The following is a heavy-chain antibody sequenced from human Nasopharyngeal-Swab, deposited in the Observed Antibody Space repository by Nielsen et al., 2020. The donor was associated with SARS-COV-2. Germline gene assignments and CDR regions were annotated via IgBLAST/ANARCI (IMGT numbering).Heavy chain of an antibody. CDR2: VSGSGGTT. V-gene: IGHV3-23*01. Sequence: VRQMPGKGLEWVSGVSGSGGTTKYADSVKGRFTISRDNSKNKLYLQMHSLRVEDTAVYYCAKDRYCSGGACYFSGFDYWGRGTLVTVSS. J-gene: IGHJ4*02. CDR3: AKDRYCSGGACYFSGFDY. D-gene: IGHD2-15*01.